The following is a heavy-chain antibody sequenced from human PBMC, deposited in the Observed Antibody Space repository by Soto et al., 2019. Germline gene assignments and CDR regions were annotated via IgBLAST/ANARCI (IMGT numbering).Heavy chain of an antibody. Sequence: QVQLVQSGAEVKKPGASVKVSCKASGYTFTSYGISWVRQAPGQGLEWMGWISAYNGNTNYAQKRQGRVTMTTDTATRTADRELSSLRSDDTAVYYCASTHYGDTSFDYWGQGTLVTVSS. J-gene: IGHJ4*02. V-gene: IGHV1-18*01. CDR3: ASTHYGDTSFDY. CDR2: ISAYNGNT. CDR1: GYTFTSYG. D-gene: IGHD4-17*01.